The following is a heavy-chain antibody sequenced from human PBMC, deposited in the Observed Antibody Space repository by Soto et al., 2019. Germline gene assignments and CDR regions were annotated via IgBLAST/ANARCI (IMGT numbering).Heavy chain of an antibody. CDR1: GGSCSGYY. V-gene: IGHV4-34*01. CDR2: INHSGST. CDR3: ARGRLRFLEWSPPYFDY. J-gene: IGHJ4*02. D-gene: IGHD3-3*01. Sequence: PSGTLSLTCAVYGGSCSGYYWSWIRQPPGKGLEWIGEINHSGSTNYNPSLKSRVTISVDTSKNQFSLKLSSVTAADTAVYYCARGRLRFLEWSPPYFDYWGQGTLVTVSS.